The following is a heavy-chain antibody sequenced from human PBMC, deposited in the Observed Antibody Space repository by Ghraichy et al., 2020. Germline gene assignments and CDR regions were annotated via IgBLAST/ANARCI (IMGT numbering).Heavy chain of an antibody. CDR3: ARRYSRYYYFDY. J-gene: IGHJ4*02. D-gene: IGHD4-11*01. CDR2: IYYSGST. V-gene: IGHV4-39*01. Sequence: SETLSLTCTVSGGSISSSSYYWGWIRQPPGKGLEWIGSIYYSGSTYYNPSLKSRVTISVDTSKNQFSLKLSSVTAADTAVYYCARRYSRYYYFDYWGQGTLVTVSS. CDR1: GGSISSSSYY.